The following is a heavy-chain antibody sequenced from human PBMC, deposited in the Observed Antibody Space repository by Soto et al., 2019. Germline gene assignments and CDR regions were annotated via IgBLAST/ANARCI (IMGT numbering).Heavy chain of an antibody. D-gene: IGHD3-10*01. V-gene: IGHV3-23*01. J-gene: IGHJ4*02. Sequence: GGSMRLSCAASGFTFSSYAMSWVRQAPGKGLEWVSVISGSGGSTYYADSVKGRFTISRDNSKNTLYLQMNSLRAEDTAVYYCAKDQGQWVGWFGELLLVYSGADYWGQGTLVTVSS. CDR3: AKDQGQWVGWFGELLLVYSGADY. CDR1: GFTFSSYA. CDR2: ISGSGGST.